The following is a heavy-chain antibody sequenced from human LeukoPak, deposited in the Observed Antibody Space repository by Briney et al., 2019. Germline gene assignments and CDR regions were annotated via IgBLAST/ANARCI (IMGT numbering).Heavy chain of an antibody. CDR3: ARDNLEASWGSPGDY. CDR2: INPNSGGT. D-gene: IGHD2-2*01. J-gene: IGHJ4*02. Sequence: GASVKVSSKASGYIFTDYYLHWVRQAPGQGLEWMGWINPNSGGTNYAQKFQGRVTLTRDTSMSTAYMEISRLTSDDTAVYYCARDNLEASWGSPGDYWGQGTLVTVSS. CDR1: GYIFTDYY. V-gene: IGHV1-2*02.